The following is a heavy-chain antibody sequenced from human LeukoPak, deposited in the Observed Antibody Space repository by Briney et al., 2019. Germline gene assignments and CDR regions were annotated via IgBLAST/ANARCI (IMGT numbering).Heavy chain of an antibody. V-gene: IGHV1-69*13. D-gene: IGHD6-6*01. CDR3: ARDYPSIAAPYYYYYGMDV. CDR1: GGTFSSYA. CDR2: LIPIFGTA. Sequence: ASVKVSCKASGGTFSSYAISWVRQAPGQGLEWMGGLIPIFGTANYAQKFQGRVTITADESTSTAYMELSSLRSEDTAVYYCARDYPSIAAPYYYYYGMDVWGQGTTVTVSS. J-gene: IGHJ6*02.